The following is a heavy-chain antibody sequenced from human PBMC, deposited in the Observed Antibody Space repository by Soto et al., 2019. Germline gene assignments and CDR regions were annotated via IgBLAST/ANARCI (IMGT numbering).Heavy chain of an antibody. V-gene: IGHV4-31*03. Sequence: SETLSLTCTVSGGSISRGAYYWSWIRQHPGKGLEWIGYIYYNGNTYYSPSLKSRLTISIGTSKSQFSLKLRSVTAADTAAYHCARTDCGGASCYIDYWGQGKLVTVSS. J-gene: IGHJ4*02. CDR3: ARTDCGGASCYIDY. D-gene: IGHD2-21*01. CDR1: GGSISRGAYY. CDR2: IYYNGNT.